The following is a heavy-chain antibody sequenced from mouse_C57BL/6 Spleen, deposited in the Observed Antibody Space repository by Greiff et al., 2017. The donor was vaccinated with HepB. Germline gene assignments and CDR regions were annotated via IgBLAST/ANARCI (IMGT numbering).Heavy chain of an antibody. V-gene: IGHV5-6*01. Sequence: EVKLVESGGDLVKPGGSLKLSCAASGFTFSSYGMSWVRQTPDKRLEWVATISSGGSYTYYPDSVKGRFTISRDNAKNTLYLQMSSLKSEDTAMYYCAGDYGDYAMDYWGQGTSVTVSS. D-gene: IGHD2-4*01. CDR2: ISSGGSYT. J-gene: IGHJ4*01. CDR3: AGDYGDYAMDY. CDR1: GFTFSSYG.